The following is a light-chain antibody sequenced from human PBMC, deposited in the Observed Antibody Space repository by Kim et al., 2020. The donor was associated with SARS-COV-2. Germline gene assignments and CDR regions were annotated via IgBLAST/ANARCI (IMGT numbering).Light chain of an antibody. CDR2: GTS. Sequence: ELVMTQSPATLSVSPGERATLSCRASQSVNSNLAWYQQKPGQAPRLLISGTSTRATGIPARFSGSGSGTEFTLTISSLQSEDFAVYYCQQYNIWPRTFGQGTKVDIK. V-gene: IGKV3-15*01. CDR3: QQYNIWPRT. J-gene: IGKJ1*01. CDR1: QSVNSN.